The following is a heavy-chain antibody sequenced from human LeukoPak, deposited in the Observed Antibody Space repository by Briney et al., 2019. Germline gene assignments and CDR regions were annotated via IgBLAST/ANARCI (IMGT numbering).Heavy chain of an antibody. D-gene: IGHD3-22*01. CDR2: IIPIFGTA. CDR1: GYTFTSYA. J-gene: IGHJ4*02. V-gene: IGHV1-69*13. Sequence: SVKVSCKASGYTFTSYAISWVRQAPGQGLEWMGGIIPIFGTANYAQKFQGRVTITAGESTSTAYMELSSLRSEDTAVYYCASRYYYDSSGYNEDYFDYWGQGTLVTVSS. CDR3: ASRYYYDSSGYNEDYFDY.